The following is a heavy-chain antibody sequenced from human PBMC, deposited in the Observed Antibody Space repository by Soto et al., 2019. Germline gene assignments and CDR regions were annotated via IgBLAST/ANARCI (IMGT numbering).Heavy chain of an antibody. J-gene: IGHJ6*02. Sequence: GASVKVSCKASGYTFTSYGISWVRQAPGQGLEWMGWISAYNGNTNYAQKLQGRVTMTTDTSTSTAYMELRSLRSDDTAVYYCAREIKVGYCSSTSCYEGYYYYYGMDVWGQGTTVTISS. CDR2: ISAYNGNT. CDR3: AREIKVGYCSSTSCYEGYYYYYGMDV. D-gene: IGHD2-2*01. CDR1: GYTFTSYG. V-gene: IGHV1-18*01.